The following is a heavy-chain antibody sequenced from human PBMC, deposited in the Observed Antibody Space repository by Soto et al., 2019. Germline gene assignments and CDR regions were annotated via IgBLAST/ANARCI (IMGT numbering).Heavy chain of an antibody. Sequence: SETLSLTCTVSGGSFKSGSYSWSRIRQPPGKGLEWIGYVYHTGRTSYNPSLKSRVSISMDASKNQFSLNLDSVTAADTAVYFCARDFAYFDSWGQGTLVTVSS. CDR2: VYHTGRT. CDR1: GGSFKSGSYS. J-gene: IGHJ4*02. CDR3: ARDFAYFDS. V-gene: IGHV4-61*01. D-gene: IGHD3-3*01.